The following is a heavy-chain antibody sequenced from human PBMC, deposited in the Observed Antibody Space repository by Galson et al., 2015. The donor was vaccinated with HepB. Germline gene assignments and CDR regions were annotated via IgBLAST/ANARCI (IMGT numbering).Heavy chain of an antibody. Sequence: LRLSCAASGFTFSSYEMNWVRQAPGKGLEWVSYITGSDNTIFYADSVKGRFTISRDNTKNSLYLQMNSLRVEDTAVYYCARGLIVNTAMIASDYWGQEALVTVSS. CDR1: GFTFSSYE. V-gene: IGHV3-48*03. D-gene: IGHD5-18*01. J-gene: IGHJ4*02. CDR3: ARGLIVNTAMIASDY. CDR2: ITGSDNTI.